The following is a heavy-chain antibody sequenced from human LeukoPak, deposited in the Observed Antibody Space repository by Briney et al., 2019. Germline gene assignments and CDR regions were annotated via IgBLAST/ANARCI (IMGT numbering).Heavy chain of an antibody. J-gene: IGHJ4*02. CDR1: GGSFSGYY. D-gene: IGHD2-8*01. V-gene: IGHV4-34*01. Sequence: TSETLSLTCAVYGGSFSGYYWSWIRQPPGKGLEWIGEINHSGSTNYNPSLKSRVTISVDTSKNQFSLELSSVTAADTAVYYCARVLGYCTNGVCYDAYTDWGQGTLVTVSS. CDR3: ARVLGYCTNGVCYDAYTD. CDR2: INHSGST.